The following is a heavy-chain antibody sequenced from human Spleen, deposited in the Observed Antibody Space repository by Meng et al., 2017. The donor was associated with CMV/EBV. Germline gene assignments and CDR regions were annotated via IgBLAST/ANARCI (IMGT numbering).Heavy chain of an antibody. CDR1: GFTFSHYA. J-gene: IGHJ6*02. CDR3: AKDRVAYTNYPYGMDV. CDR2: ISRSGTK. V-gene: IGHV3-69-1*01. Sequence: GESLKISCVASGFTFSHYAMHWVRQAPGKGLEWVSYISRSGTKYYADSVKGRFTISRDNSKNTLYLQMGSLRPGDTAVYYCAKDRVAYTNYPYGMDVWGQGTTVTVSS. D-gene: IGHD2-15*01.